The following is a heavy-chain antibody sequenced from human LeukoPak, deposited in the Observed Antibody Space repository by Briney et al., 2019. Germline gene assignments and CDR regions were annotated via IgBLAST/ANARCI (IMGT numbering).Heavy chain of an antibody. Sequence: GGSLRLPCATSGFTFSAHHMNWVRQAPGKGLEWVSGITASGATTYYADSVKGRFTISRDSSQSTLYLQMNSLRAEDTAVYYCARAEAAGDNRGGYYYFYMDVWGKGTTVTVSS. CDR3: ARAEAAGDNRGGYYYFYMDV. V-gene: IGHV3-23*01. J-gene: IGHJ6*03. CDR2: ITASGATT. D-gene: IGHD6-25*01. CDR1: GFTFSAHH.